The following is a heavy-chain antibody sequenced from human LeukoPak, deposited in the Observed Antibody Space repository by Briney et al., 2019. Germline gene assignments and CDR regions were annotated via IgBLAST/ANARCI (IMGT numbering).Heavy chain of an antibody. V-gene: IGHV4-39*01. CDR3: ARLESWITMTG. J-gene: IGHJ4*02. CDR2: IYYSGST. D-gene: IGHD3-22*01. CDR1: GGSISSSSYY. Sequence: SETQSLTCTVSGGSISSSSYYWGWIRQPPGKGLEWIGSIYYSGSTYYNPSLKSRVTISVDTSKNQFSLKLSSVTAADTAVYYCARLESWITMTGWGQGTLVTVSS.